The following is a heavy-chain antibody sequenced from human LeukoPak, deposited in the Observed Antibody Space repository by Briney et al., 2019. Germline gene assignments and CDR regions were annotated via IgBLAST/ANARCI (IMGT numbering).Heavy chain of an antibody. CDR2: IIPIFGTG. Sequence: ASVKVSCKASGGSFNSYAISWVRQAPGQGLEWLGGIIPIFGTGNYAEKFQGRVTITTDESTSTAYMELSSLRSEDTAVYYCARGTVTTRYYYYYYMDVWGKGTTVTVSS. CDR1: GGSFNSYA. J-gene: IGHJ6*03. V-gene: IGHV1-69*05. CDR3: ARGTVTTRYYYYYYMDV. D-gene: IGHD4-11*01.